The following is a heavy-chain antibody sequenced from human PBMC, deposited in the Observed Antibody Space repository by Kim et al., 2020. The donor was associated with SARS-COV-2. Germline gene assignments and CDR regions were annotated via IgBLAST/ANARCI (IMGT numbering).Heavy chain of an antibody. Sequence: SETLSLTCTVSGGSISSGDYYWSWIRQPPGKGLEWIGYIYYSGSTYYNPSLKSRVTISVDTSKNQFSLKLSSVTAADTAVYYCARVPQAVAGFYYYYYGMDGWGQGSTVTVSS. J-gene: IGHJ6*02. CDR3: ARVPQAVAGFYYYYYGMDG. V-gene: IGHV4-30-4*01. D-gene: IGHD6-19*01. CDR2: IYYSGST. CDR1: GGSISSGDYY.